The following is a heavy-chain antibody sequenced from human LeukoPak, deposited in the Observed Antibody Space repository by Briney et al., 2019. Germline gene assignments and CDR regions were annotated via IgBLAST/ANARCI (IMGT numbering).Heavy chain of an antibody. CDR2: ISYSGST. CDR3: ARQGPGGRAFDI. D-gene: IGHD1-14*01. CDR1: GGSISNSSYY. V-gene: IGHV4-39*01. Sequence: SETLSLTCTVSGGSISNSSYYWGWIRQPPGKGLEWVGSISYSGSTSYNPSLKGRVTISVDTSTDQFSLKVSSVTAADTAVYYCARQGPGGRAFDIWGQGTMVTVSS. J-gene: IGHJ3*02.